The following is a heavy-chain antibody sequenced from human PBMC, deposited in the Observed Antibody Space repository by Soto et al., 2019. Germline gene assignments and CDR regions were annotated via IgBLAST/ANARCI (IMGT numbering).Heavy chain of an antibody. D-gene: IGHD4-4*01. V-gene: IGHV3-23*01. J-gene: IGHJ6*02. CDR2: ISGSGGST. Sequence: GGSLRLSCAASGFTFSSYAMSWVRQAPGKGLEWVSAISGSGGSTYYADSVKGRFTISRDNSKNTLYLQMNSLRAEDTAAYYCAKDQLATVSYYYYYGMDVWGQGTTVTVSS. CDR1: GFTFSSYA. CDR3: AKDQLATVSYYYYYGMDV.